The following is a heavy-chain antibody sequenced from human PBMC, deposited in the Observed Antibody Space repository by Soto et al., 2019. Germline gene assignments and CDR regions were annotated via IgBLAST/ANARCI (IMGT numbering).Heavy chain of an antibody. CDR3: VREPQLTSVTAFDY. J-gene: IGHJ4*02. Sequence: EVQLVESGGGLVQPGGSLRLSCAVSGFILSDHYMDWVRQAPGKGLEWVARSRNKANGYTTEYAASVKGRFTISRDDSKNSLYLQMNSLKTDDTAVYYCVREPQLTSVTAFDYWGQGSLVTVSS. D-gene: IGHD2-21*02. V-gene: IGHV3-72*01. CDR1: GFILSDHY. CDR2: SRNKANGYTT.